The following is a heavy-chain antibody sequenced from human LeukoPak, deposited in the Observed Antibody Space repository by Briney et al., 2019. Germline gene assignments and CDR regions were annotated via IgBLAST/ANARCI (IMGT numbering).Heavy chain of an antibody. D-gene: IGHD1-26*01. CDR1: GFTVSSHY. V-gene: IGHV3-53*01. J-gene: IGHJ4*02. CDR3: AKDLGRYRNNYFDY. CDR2: IYSGGTT. Sequence: GGSLRLSCAASGFTVSSHYMTWVRQAPGEGLEWVSIIYSGGTTYYADSVMGRFTISRDNSKNTVYLQMSSLRAEDTAVYYCAKDLGRYRNNYFDYWGQGTLVTVSS.